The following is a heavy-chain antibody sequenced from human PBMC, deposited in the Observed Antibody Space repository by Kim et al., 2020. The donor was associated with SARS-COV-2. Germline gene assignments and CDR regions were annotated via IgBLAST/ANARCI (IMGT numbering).Heavy chain of an antibody. J-gene: IGHJ5*02. CDR1: GFTFSSYE. Sequence: GGSLRLSCAASGFTFSSYEMNWVRQAPGKGLEWVSYISSSGSTIYYADSVKCRFTISRDNAKNSLYLQMNSLRAEDTAVYYCARGGSSGWHGAWFDPWGQGTLVTVSS. V-gene: IGHV3-48*03. CDR3: ARGGSSGWHGAWFDP. D-gene: IGHD6-19*01. CDR2: ISSSGSTI.